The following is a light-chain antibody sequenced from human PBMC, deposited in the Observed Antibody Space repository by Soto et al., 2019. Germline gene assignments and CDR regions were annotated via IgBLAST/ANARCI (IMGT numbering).Light chain of an antibody. J-gene: IGKJ1*01. Sequence: DIPMNQSPSSLSASVGDRVTVTCQASQDISNRLNGYQQKPGKAPKLLIYDASNLETGVPSRFSGSRSGTDFKFIISSLQPEDVATYYCQQSYSTPPWTFGQGTKVEIK. CDR3: QQSYSTPPWT. V-gene: IGKV1-33*01. CDR1: QDISNR. CDR2: DAS.